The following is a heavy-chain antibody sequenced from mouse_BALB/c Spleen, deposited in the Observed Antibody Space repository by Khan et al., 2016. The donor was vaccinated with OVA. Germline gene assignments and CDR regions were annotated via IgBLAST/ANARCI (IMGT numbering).Heavy chain of an antibody. CDR2: ISSGGST. V-gene: IGHV5-6-5*01. Sequence: VQLKESGGGLVQPGGSLKLSCAASGFTFSNYAMSWVRQTPEKRLEWVASISSGGSTYYPDSVKGRFTISRDNARNILYLQMSSLRSEDTAMYYCARDYWFAYWGQGTLVTVSA. J-gene: IGHJ3*01. CDR1: GFTFSNYA. CDR3: ARDYWFAY.